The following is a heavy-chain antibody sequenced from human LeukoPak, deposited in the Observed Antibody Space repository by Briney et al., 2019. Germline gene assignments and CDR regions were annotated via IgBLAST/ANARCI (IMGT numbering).Heavy chain of an antibody. CDR2: IYSGGTT. V-gene: IGHV3-66*01. CDR3: ARANWNDDAFDI. J-gene: IGHJ3*02. D-gene: IGHD1-20*01. Sequence: PGGSLRLSCAASGFTFSSNYMSWVRQAPGKGLEWVSVIYSGGTTYYPDSVKGRFTISRDNSKNTLYLQMNSLRADDTAVYYRARANWNDDAFDIWGQGTMVTVS. CDR1: GFTFSSNY.